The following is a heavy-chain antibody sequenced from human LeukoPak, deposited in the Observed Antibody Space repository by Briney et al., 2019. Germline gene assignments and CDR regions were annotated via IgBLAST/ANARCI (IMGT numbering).Heavy chain of an antibody. CDR2: IYYSGST. CDR1: GGSISSSSYY. D-gene: IGHD3-10*01. J-gene: IGHJ4*02. Sequence: PSETLSLTCTVSGGSISSSSYYWGWIRQPPGKGLEWIGSIYYSGSTYYNPSLKSRVTISVDTSKNQFSLKLSSVTAADTAVYYCARGGWFGGHFDYWGQGTLVTVSS. CDR3: ARGGWFGGHFDY. V-gene: IGHV4-39*01.